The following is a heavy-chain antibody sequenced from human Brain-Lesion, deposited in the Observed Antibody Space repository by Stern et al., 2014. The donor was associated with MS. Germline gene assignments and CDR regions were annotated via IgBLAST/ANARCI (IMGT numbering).Heavy chain of an antibody. J-gene: IGHJ5*02. D-gene: IGHD2-15*01. CDR2: IYYSGKT. CDR1: GGSVSSTSYA. V-gene: IGHV4-39*01. Sequence: QVQLVESGPGLVKPSETLSLTCTAAGGSVSSTSYAWAWIRQPPGKGLGWIGTIYYSGKTYYSPSLKSRLTISLDTSKNKLLLPLRSVTAADTAVYYCAGEEDIRYCSGGSCTGNWFDPWGQGTLVTVSS. CDR3: AGEEDIRYCSGGSCTGNWFDP.